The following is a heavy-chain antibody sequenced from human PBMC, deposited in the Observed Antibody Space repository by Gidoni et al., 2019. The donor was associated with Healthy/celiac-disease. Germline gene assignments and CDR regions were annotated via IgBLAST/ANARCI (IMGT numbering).Heavy chain of an antibody. CDR1: GFTFSSYA. CDR2: ISGSGGST. V-gene: IGHV3-23*01. J-gene: IGHJ4*02. D-gene: IGHD1-20*01. Sequence: EVQLLESGRGLVQPGGSLRLSCAASGFTFSSYAMHWVRQAPGKGLEWVSTISGSGGSTYYADSVKGRFTISRDNSKNTLYLQMNSLRAEDTAVYYCAKAHNWNDPGGGYYFDYWGRYFDYWGQGTLVTVSS. CDR3: AKAHNWNDPGGGYYFDYWGRYFDY.